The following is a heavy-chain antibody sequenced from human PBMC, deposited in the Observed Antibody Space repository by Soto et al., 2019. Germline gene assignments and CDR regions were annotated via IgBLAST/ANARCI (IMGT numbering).Heavy chain of an antibody. J-gene: IGHJ4*02. V-gene: IGHV3-21*01. D-gene: IGHD3-3*01. CDR2: ISSSSSYI. CDR3: ARDSMIFGAFDY. CDR1: GFTFSSYS. Sequence: GGSLRLSCAASGFTFSSYSMNWVRQAPGKGLEWVSSISSSSSYIYYADSVKGRFTISRDNAKNSLYLQMNSLRAEDTAVYYCARDSMIFGAFDYWGRGTLVTVSS.